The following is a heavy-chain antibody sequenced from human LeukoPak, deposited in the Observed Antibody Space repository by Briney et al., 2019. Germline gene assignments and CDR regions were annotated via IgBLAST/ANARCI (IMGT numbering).Heavy chain of an antibody. V-gene: IGHV3-9*02. CDR3: AKDEGYYYDSSGSLDY. J-gene: IGHJ4*02. Sequence: PGRCLRLSCAASGFTSDDYTTHFVRQAPGGGLGWVLGISLNSGSIGYADSVKGRFTISRDNAKNSLYLQMNSLRAEDTALYYCAKDEGYYYDSSGSLDYWGQGTLVTVSS. CDR1: GFTSDDYT. D-gene: IGHD3-22*01. CDR2: ISLNSGSI.